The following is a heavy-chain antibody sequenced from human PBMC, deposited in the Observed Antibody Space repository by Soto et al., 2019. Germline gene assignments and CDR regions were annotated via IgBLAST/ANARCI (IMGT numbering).Heavy chain of an antibody. CDR2: ISSSGSTI. V-gene: IGHV3-48*03. CDR3: ARDRSVGYSNYYYYYGMDV. J-gene: IGHJ6*02. D-gene: IGHD4-4*01. CDR1: GFTFSSYE. Sequence: EVQLVESGGGLVQPGGSLRLSCAASGFTFSSYEMNWVRQAPGKGLEWVSYISSSGSTIYYADSVKGRFTISRDNAKNSLYLQMNSLRAEDTAVYYCARDRSVGYSNYYYYYGMDVWGQGTTVTVSS.